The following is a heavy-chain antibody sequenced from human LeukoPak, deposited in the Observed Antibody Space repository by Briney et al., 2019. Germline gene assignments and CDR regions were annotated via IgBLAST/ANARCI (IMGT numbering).Heavy chain of an antibody. D-gene: IGHD2-15*01. CDR1: GFTLGRYD. CDR3: ARDRGYCSGGSCYSAFDY. V-gene: IGHV3-30*09. Sequence: GRSLRLSCAASGFTLGRYDMHWVRQAPGKGLEWVAIISYDGSDKYYADSVKGRFAISRDNSKNTLYVQMNSLGPEDTALYYCARDRGYCSGGSCYSAFDYWGQGTLVTVSS. CDR2: ISYDGSDK. J-gene: IGHJ4*02.